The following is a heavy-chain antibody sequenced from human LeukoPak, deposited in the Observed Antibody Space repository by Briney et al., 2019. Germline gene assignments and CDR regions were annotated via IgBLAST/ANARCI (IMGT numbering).Heavy chain of an antibody. Sequence: PSETLSLTCTVSGDSITSGSYYWGWVRQPPGKGPEWLGTIYYRGTTYYNPSLKSRVTISVDTSKNQFSLRLNSVTAADTAVYYCARDFSSSSSVYYYYYMDVWGKGTSVTVSS. CDR1: GDSITSGSYY. J-gene: IGHJ6*03. CDR3: ARDFSSSSSVYYYYYMDV. CDR2: IYYRGTT. D-gene: IGHD6-6*01. V-gene: IGHV4-39*07.